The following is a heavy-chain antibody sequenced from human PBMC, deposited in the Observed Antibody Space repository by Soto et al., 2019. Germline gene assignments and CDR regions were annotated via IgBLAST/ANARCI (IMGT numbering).Heavy chain of an antibody. V-gene: IGHV4-30-4*01. CDR3: ARDRYYGSGNYYKFYSGMDV. Sequence: SETLSLTCTVSGGSINSGYYYWPGVRQPPGKGLEGMGNIFHSGITYYTPSLQSRVTISLDTSKNHFSLKLRSVPPAATEVYYCARDRYYGSGNYYKFYSGMDVWGQGTTVTVSS. CDR1: GGSINSGYYY. J-gene: IGHJ6*02. CDR2: IFHSGIT. D-gene: IGHD3-10*01.